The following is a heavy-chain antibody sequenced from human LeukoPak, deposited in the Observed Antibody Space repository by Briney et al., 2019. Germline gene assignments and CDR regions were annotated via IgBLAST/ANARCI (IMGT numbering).Heavy chain of an antibody. D-gene: IGHD2-21*02. V-gene: IGHV3-21*01. Sequence: TGGSLRLSCAASGFAFSTYSTHWVRQAPGRGLEWVSCISSRSNYINYTDSVRGRFTISRDNAKNSLYRQMESLRVEDTAVYYGATLGTTGGDFTHNWFDLWGQGTLVTVSS. J-gene: IGHJ5*02. CDR1: GFAFSTYS. CDR2: ISSRSNYI. CDR3: ATLGTTGGDFTHNWFDL.